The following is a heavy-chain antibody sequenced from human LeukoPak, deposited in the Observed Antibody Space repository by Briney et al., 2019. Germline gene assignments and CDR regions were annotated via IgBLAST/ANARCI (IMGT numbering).Heavy chain of an antibody. CDR2: IIPIFGTA. CDR1: GYTFTSYA. D-gene: IGHD6-13*01. Sequence: ASVKVSCKASGYTFTSYAMHWVRQAPGQGLEWMGGIIPIFGTANYAQKFQGSVTITADESTSTAYMELSSLRSEDTAVYYCARDSDTGSSWYYWGQGTLVTVSS. V-gene: IGHV1-69*13. J-gene: IGHJ4*02. CDR3: ARDSDTGSSWYY.